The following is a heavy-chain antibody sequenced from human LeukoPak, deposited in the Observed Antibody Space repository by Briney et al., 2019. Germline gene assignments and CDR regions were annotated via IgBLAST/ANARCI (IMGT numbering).Heavy chain of an antibody. CDR2: IYISGRT. CDR3: AREASDTAMATYYFDY. D-gene: IGHD5-18*01. J-gene: IGHJ4*02. CDR1: GGSISTYY. Sequence: SETLSLTCTVSGGSISTYYWSWIRQPAGKGLEWIGRIYISGRTNYNPSLQSRVTMSVDTSRNQFSLKLRSVTAADTAVYYCAREASDTAMATYYFDYWGQGTLVAVPS. V-gene: IGHV4-4*07.